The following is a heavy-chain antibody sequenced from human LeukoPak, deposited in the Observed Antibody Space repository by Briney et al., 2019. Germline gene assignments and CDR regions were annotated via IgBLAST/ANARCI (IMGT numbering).Heavy chain of an antibody. CDR3: AREREVVPAAIGY. Sequence: ASVKVSCKASGYTFTSYDINWVRQATGQGLEWMGWMNPNSGNTGYAQKFQGRVTMTRNTSISTAYMELSSLRSEDTAVYYCAREREVVPAAIGYWGQGTLVTVSS. V-gene: IGHV1-8*01. D-gene: IGHD2-2*02. CDR2: MNPNSGNT. J-gene: IGHJ4*02. CDR1: GYTFTSYD.